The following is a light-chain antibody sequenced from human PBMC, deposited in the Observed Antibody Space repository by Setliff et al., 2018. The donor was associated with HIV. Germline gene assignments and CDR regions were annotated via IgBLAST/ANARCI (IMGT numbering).Light chain of an antibody. CDR3: SSKTSISNLDV. J-gene: IGLJ1*01. Sequence: SALAQPASVSGSPGQSIAIFCIGSSSDIGRYNYVSWYQQHPGQAPKLIVYDVNKRPSGVSNRFAGSKSDNMASLTISGLQADDEGDYYCSSKTSISNLDVFGTGTKVTVL. CDR2: DVN. V-gene: IGLV2-14*01. CDR1: SSDIGRYNY.